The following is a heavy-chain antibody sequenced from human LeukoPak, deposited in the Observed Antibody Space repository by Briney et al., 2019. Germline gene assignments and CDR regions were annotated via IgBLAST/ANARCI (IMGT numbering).Heavy chain of an antibody. CDR2: IYTSGST. CDR3: ARTPYYGMDV. CDR1: GGSISTYY. Sequence: SETLSLTCTVSGGSISTYYWSWIRQPAGKGLEWIGHIYTSGSTNYNPSLKSRVTMSADTSKNQFSLKLSSVTAADTAVYYCARTPYYGMDVWGQGTTVTVSS. V-gene: IGHV4-4*07. J-gene: IGHJ6*02.